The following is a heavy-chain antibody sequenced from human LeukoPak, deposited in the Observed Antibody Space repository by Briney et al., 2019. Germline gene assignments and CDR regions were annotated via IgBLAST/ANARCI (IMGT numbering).Heavy chain of an antibody. V-gene: IGHV4-34*01. J-gene: IGHJ4*02. CDR3: ARVSGCWFGEFLMCEGQFDY. CDR2: INHSGST. Sequence: SETLSLTCAVYGGSFSGYYWSWIRQPPGKGLEWIGEINHSGSTNYNPSLKSRVTISVDKSKNQFSLKLSSVTAADTAVYYCARVSGCWFGEFLMCEGQFDYWGQGTLVTVSS. D-gene: IGHD3-10*01. CDR1: GGSFSGYY.